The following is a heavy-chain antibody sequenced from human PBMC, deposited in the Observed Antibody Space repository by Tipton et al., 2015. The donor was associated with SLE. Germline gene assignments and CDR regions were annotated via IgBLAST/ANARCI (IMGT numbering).Heavy chain of an antibody. D-gene: IGHD3-10*01. CDR2: MSYDGSNQ. V-gene: IGHV3-30*04. CDR1: GFTFSSYS. Sequence: RSLRLSCAASGFTFSSYSMHWVRQAPGKGLEWVAVMSYDGSNQYFADYVKGRFTISRDNSKNTLYLQMNSLRAEDTAVYYCAKGVGVLTHRGAFDIWGQGTMVTVS. CDR3: AKGVGVLTHRGAFDI. J-gene: IGHJ3*02.